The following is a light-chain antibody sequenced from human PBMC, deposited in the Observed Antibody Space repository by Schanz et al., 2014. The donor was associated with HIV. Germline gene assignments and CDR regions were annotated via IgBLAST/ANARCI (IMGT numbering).Light chain of an antibody. V-gene: IGKV2-40*01. J-gene: IGKJ4*01. Sequence: DIVMTQTPLSLPVPPGEPASISCRSSQSLLDSDDGNTYLDWYLQKPGQSPQLLIYTVSYRASGVPDRFSGSGSGTDFTLKISRVEAEDVGIYYCMQGSHWPLTFGGGSKVEIK. CDR1: QSLLDSDDGNTY. CDR2: TVS. CDR3: MQGSHWPLT.